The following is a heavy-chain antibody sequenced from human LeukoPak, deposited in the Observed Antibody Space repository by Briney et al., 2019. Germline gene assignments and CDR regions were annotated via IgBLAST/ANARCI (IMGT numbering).Heavy chain of an antibody. J-gene: IGHJ4*02. Sequence: GGSLRLSCAASGFTFSNAWMSWVRQAPGKGLEWVSRIKSEIDGGRIDYATSVKGRFTISRDDSRDTLYLQMNSLRIEDTAVYYCARLDSGYDYWGQGTLVTVSS. CDR1: GFTFSNAW. V-gene: IGHV3-15*01. CDR3: ARLDSGYDY. D-gene: IGHD3-22*01. CDR2: IKSEIDGGRI.